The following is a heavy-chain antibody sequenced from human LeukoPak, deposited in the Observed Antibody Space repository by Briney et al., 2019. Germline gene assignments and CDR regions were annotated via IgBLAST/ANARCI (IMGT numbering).Heavy chain of an antibody. J-gene: IGHJ5*02. Sequence: PSETLSLTCTVSGGSIRSSYYYWGWIRQPPGKGLEWIGSIYDSGSTYYNPSLKSRVTISVDTSKNQFSLKLSSVTAADTAVYYCARVAYSSSWYLYSPLWNWFDPWGQGTLVTVSS. V-gene: IGHV4-39*07. D-gene: IGHD6-13*01. CDR2: IYDSGST. CDR1: GGSIRSSYYY. CDR3: ARVAYSSSWYLYSPLWNWFDP.